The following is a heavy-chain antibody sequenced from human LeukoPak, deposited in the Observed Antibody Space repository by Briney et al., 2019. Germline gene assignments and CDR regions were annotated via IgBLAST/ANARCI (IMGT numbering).Heavy chain of an antibody. J-gene: IGHJ4*02. D-gene: IGHD1-26*01. CDR3: ARGEQLNYFVY. V-gene: IGHV3-48*03. CDR1: GFTFSSYE. CDR2: IISSGSVE. Sequence: PGGSLRLSCAASGFTFSSYEMSWVRQAPGKGLEWLSYIISSGSVEKYADPVKGRFNIYRENAKNSLYLQMYSLRDEDTAVYYCARGEQLNYFVYWGQGALVTVSS.